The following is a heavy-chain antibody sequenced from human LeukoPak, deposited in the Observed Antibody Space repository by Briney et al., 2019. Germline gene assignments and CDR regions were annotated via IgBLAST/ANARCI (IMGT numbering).Heavy chain of an antibody. CDR1: GFTFSSYA. V-gene: IGHV3-23*01. Sequence: TGGSLRLSCAASGFTFSSYAMSWVRQAPGKGLEWVSAISGSGGSTYYADSVKGRFTISRDNSKNTLYLQMNSLRAEDTAVYYCARGEGDGYNFDYWGQGTMVTVSS. D-gene: IGHD5-24*01. CDR3: ARGEGDGYNFDY. J-gene: IGHJ3*01. CDR2: ISGSGGST.